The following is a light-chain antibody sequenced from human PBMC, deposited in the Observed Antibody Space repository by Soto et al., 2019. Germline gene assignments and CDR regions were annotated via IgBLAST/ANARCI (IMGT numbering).Light chain of an antibody. V-gene: IGKV3-11*01. CDR3: QQRSDCPLT. Sequence: EIVLTQSPAILSLSPGERATLSCRASQSIRSYLAWYQQKPGQAPRLLIYDASDRAAGIPDRFSGGGSGTDFTLSISSLEPEDFAVYYCQQRSDCPLTFGGGTKVDIK. CDR2: DAS. J-gene: IGKJ4*01. CDR1: QSIRSY.